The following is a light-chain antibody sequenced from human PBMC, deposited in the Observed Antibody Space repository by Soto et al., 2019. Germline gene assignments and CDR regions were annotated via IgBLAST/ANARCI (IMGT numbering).Light chain of an antibody. J-gene: IGLJ1*01. Sequence: SSITSNGTSSDVGGYNYVSWYQQHPGKAPKLMIYDVSNRPSGVSNRFSGSKSGNTASLTISGLQAEDEADYYCSSYSSSSAYAFGTGTEVTVL. V-gene: IGLV2-14*04. CDR2: DVS. CDR1: SSDVGGYNY. CDR3: SSYSSSSAYA.